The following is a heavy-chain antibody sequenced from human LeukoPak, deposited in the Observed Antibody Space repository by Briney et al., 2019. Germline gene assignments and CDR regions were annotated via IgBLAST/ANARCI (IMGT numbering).Heavy chain of an antibody. CDR3: AREAASSSWYGGDAFDI. J-gene: IGHJ3*02. V-gene: IGHV3-74*01. CDR1: GLTFSSYW. D-gene: IGHD6-13*01. CDR2: INSDGSST. Sequence: GGSLRLSCAASGLTFSSYWMHWVRQAPGKGLVWVSRINSDGSSTSYADSVKGRFTISRDNAKNTLYLQMNSLRAEDTAVYYCAREAASSSWYGGDAFDIWGQGTMVTVSS.